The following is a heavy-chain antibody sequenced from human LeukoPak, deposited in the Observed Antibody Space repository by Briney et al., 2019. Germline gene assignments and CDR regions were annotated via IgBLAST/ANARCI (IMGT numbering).Heavy chain of an antibody. J-gene: IGHJ3*02. Sequence: WMGGFDPEDGETIYAQKFQGRVTMTEDTSTDTAYMELSSLRSEDTAVYYCATSQAALGASDAFDIWGQGTMVTVSS. D-gene: IGHD2-15*01. V-gene: IGHV1-24*01. CDR2: FDPEDGET. CDR3: ATSQAALGASDAFDI.